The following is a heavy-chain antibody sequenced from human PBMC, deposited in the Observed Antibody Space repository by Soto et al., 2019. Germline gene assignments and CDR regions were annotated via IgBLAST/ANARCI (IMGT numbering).Heavy chain of an antibody. CDR3: ATYYDSSGYKLFDY. Sequence: QVQLVQSGAEVKKPGSSVKVSCKAPGGTFSSYAISWVRQAPGQGLEWMGGIIPIFGTANYAQKFQGRVTMTRNTSISTAYMELSSLRSEDTAVYYCATYYDSSGYKLFDYWGQGTLVTVSS. J-gene: IGHJ4*02. CDR2: IIPIFGTA. V-gene: IGHV1-69*06. D-gene: IGHD3-22*01. CDR1: GGTFSSYA.